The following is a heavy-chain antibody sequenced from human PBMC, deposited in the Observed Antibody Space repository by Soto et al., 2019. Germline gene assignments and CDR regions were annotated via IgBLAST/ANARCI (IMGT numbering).Heavy chain of an antibody. CDR1: GFTFSSYG. D-gene: IGHD2-15*01. CDR3: VRTSLVVAVATREDF. CDR2: ISYDGSNK. V-gene: IGHV3-30*03. Sequence: GGSLRLSCAASGFTFSSYGTHWVRQAPGKGLEWVAVISYDGSNKYYADSVKGRFTISRDNVKNTVYLHMNSLTAEDTAVYYCVRTSLVVAVATREDFWGQGTLVTVSS. J-gene: IGHJ4*02.